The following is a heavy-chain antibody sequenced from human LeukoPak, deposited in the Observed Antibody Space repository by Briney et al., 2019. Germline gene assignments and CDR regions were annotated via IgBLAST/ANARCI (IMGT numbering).Heavy chain of an antibody. D-gene: IGHD1-1*01. CDR1: GGSISSNNW. CDR3: ARVNINNWHSCDY. J-gene: IGHJ4*02. Sequence: SGTLSLTCAVSGGSISSNNWWGWVCQPPGKGLEWIGEIYHSGSPNYNPSLKSRVTISVDKSRNHFSLNLSSVTAADTAVYYCARVNINNWHSCDYWGQGTLVTFSS. CDR2: IYHSGSP. V-gene: IGHV4-4*02.